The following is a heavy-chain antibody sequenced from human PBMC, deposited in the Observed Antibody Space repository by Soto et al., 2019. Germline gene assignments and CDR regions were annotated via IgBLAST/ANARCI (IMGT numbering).Heavy chain of an antibody. CDR2: VSYDGSKQ. V-gene: IGHV3-30-3*01. J-gene: IGHJ4*02. D-gene: IGHD3-22*01. Sequence: QVQLVESGGGVVQPGRSLRVSCAASGFTFSNYAMHWVRQAPGKGLEWVAVVSYDGSKQFYADSVEGCFIISRDSSKSTLYLHMDNLRDEDTAVYYCARDRVYYYDNSGYYNFDYWGQGTLVTVSS. CDR1: GFTFSNYA. CDR3: ARDRVYYYDNSGYYNFDY.